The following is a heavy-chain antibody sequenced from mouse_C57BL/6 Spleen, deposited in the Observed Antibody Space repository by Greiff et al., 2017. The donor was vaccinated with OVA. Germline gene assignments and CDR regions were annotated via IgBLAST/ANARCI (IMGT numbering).Heavy chain of an antibody. CDR1: GYTFTDYN. V-gene: IGHV1-18*01. J-gene: IGHJ4*01. CDR3: ARRRSPLYYYAMDY. D-gene: IGHD1-1*01. CDR2: INPNNGGT. Sequence: VQLQQSGPELVKPGASVKIPCKASGYTFTDYNMDWVKQSHGKSLEWIGDINPNNGGTIYNQKFKGKATLTVDKSSSTAYMELRSLTSEDTAVYYCARRRSPLYYYAMDYWGQGTSVTVSS.